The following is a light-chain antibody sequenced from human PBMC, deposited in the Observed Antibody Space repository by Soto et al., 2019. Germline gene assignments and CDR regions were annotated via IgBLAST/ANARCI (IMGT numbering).Light chain of an antibody. J-gene: IGLJ1*01. V-gene: IGLV2-14*01. CDR2: EVS. CDR1: SNDVGDYNY. CDR3: SSYTSSSLYV. Sequence: QSALTQPASVSGSPGQSITICCTGTSNDVGDYNYVSWYQQHPGKAPKLMIYEVSNRPSGVSNRFSGSKSGNTASLTISGLQAEDEADYYCSSYTSSSLYVFGTGTKLTVL.